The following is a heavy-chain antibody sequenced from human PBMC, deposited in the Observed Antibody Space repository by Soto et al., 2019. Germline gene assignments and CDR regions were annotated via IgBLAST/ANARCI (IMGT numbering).Heavy chain of an antibody. J-gene: IGHJ4*02. CDR2: IWYDGSNK. Sequence: QVQLVEPGGGVVQPGRSLRLSCAASGFTFSSYGMHWVRQAPGKGLEWVAVIWYDGSNKYYADSVKGRFTISRDNSKNTLYLQMNSLRVEDTAVYYCARTASAAPYYFDYWGQGTLVTVSS. CDR3: ARTASAAPYYFDY. D-gene: IGHD2-2*01. CDR1: GFTFSSYG. V-gene: IGHV3-33*01.